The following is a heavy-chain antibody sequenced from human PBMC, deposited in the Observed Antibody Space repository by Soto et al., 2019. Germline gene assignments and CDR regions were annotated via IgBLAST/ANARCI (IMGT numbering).Heavy chain of an antibody. CDR3: AKEQFNTGWTQPGS. CDR2: MSIDGMNQ. V-gene: IGHV3-30*18. Sequence: GESLKITCAASGFTLNHYGMHGVRQAPGKGLEWVGVMSIDGMNQHDGDSVRGRFTISRDSSKNTLYLQMDSLRPQDTAVYYCAKEQFNTGWTQPGSWVQGTLVTVSS. D-gene: IGHD6-19*01. J-gene: IGHJ5*02. CDR1: GFTLNHYG.